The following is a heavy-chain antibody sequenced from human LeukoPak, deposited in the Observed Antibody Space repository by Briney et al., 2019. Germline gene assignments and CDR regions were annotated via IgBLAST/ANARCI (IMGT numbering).Heavy chain of an antibody. CDR3: ATRGGSGSYYNVWFDP. D-gene: IGHD3-10*01. CDR2: IIPIFGTA. CDR1: GYTFTSYY. Sequence: ASVKVSCKASGYTFTSYYMHWVRQAPGQGLEWMGGIIPIFGTANYAQKFQGRVTITADESTSTAYMELSSLRSEDTAVYYCATRGGSGSYYNVWFDPWGQGTLVTVSS. J-gene: IGHJ5*02. V-gene: IGHV1-69*13.